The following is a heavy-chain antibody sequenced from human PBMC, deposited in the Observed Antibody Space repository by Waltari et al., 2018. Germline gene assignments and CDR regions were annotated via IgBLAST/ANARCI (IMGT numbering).Heavy chain of an antibody. CDR3: ARARIAARPRWFDP. Sequence: QVQLQQWGAGLLKPSETLYLTCAVYGGSFSGYYWCWIRQPPGKGLEWIGEINHSGSTNYNPSLKSRVTISVDTSKNQFSLKLSSVTAADTAVYYCARARIAARPRWFDPWGQGTLVTVSS. CDR1: GGSFSGYY. D-gene: IGHD6-6*01. J-gene: IGHJ5*02. CDR2: INHSGST. V-gene: IGHV4-34*01.